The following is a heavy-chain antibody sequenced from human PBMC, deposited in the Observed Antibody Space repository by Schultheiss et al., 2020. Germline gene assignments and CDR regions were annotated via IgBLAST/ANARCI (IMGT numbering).Heavy chain of an antibody. D-gene: IGHD3-22*01. Sequence: ASVKVSCEASGYTFTGNYMHWVRQAPGQGLEWMGWINPNSGGTNYAQKFQGRVTMTRDTSISTAYMELTSLTSDDTAVYYCARLIENSLFDPWGQGTLVTVSS. CDR3: ARLIENSLFDP. CDR2: INPNSGGT. V-gene: IGHV1-2*02. J-gene: IGHJ5*02. CDR1: GYTFTGNY.